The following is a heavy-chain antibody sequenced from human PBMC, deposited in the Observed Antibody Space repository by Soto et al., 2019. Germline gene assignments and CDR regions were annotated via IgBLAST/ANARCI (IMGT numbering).Heavy chain of an antibody. CDR3: ARGGWAPYYYYGMDV. D-gene: IGHD5-12*01. J-gene: IGHJ6*02. CDR2: IYYSGST. V-gene: IGHV4-61*01. Sequence: PSETLSLTCTVSAGSVSSGSYSWSCIRQPPGKGLEWIGYIYYSGSTNYNPSLKSRVTISVDTSKNQFSLKLSSVTAADTAVYYCARGGWAPYYYYGMDVWGQGTTVT. CDR1: AGSVSSGSYS.